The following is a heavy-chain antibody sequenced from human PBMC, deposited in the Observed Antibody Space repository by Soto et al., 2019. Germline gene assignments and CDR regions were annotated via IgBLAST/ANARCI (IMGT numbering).Heavy chain of an antibody. V-gene: IGHV3-7*05. Sequence: EVQLVESGGGLVQPGGSLRLSCAASGFTVSIYWMKWVRQTPVKGLEWVANINEDGSEKNYVDSVRGRFTISRDNAKNSLHLQMSSPRAEDAAIYYCARGPGGSNYGTLKYWGQGALVTVSS. CDR2: INEDGSEK. J-gene: IGHJ4*02. CDR1: GFTVSIYW. CDR3: ARGPGGSNYGTLKY. D-gene: IGHD3-10*01.